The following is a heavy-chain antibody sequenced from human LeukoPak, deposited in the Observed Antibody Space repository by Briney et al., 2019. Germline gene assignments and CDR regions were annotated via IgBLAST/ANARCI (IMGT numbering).Heavy chain of an antibody. D-gene: IGHD3-10*01. CDR2: IYPGDSDT. CDR1: RYSFTKFW. CDR3: ARQGSHGGYYFDY. V-gene: IGHV5-51*01. J-gene: IGHJ4*02. Sequence: GKSLKISCKGSRYSFTKFWIGWVRQMPGKGLEWMGIIYPGDSDTRYSPSFQGQVTISADKSISTAYLQWSSLKASDTAMYYCARQGSHGGYYFDYWGQGTLVTVSS.